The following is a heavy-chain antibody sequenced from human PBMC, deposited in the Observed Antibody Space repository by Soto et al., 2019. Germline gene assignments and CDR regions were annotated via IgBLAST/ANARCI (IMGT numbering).Heavy chain of an antibody. J-gene: IGHJ4*02. CDR2: IWLDGSNE. D-gene: IGHD3-9*01. CDR3: VQAPRLHLDYLLGSVY. V-gene: IGHV3-33*01. CDR1: GFTFSSYGSYG. Sequence: GGSLRLSCAASGFTFSSYGSYGMRWVRQAPGKGLEWVAVIWLDGSNEYYADSVKGRFTASRDNSKNTLYLQMNSLRAEDTAVYYCVQAPRLHLDYLLGSVYRGQGTLVTVSS.